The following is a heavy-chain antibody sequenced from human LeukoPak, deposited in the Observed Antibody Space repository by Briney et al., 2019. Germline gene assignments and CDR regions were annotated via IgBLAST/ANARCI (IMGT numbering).Heavy chain of an antibody. J-gene: IGHJ4*02. D-gene: IGHD6-6*01. CDR1: GFTVSSNY. CDR3: ARAKLGYYFDY. V-gene: IGHV3-53*01. CDR2: IYSGDST. Sequence: GGSLRLSCAASGFTVSSNYMIWVRQAPGKGLEWVSVIYSGDSTYYADSVKGRFTISRGNSKNTLYLQMNSLRADDTAVYYCARAKLGYYFDYWGQGTLVTVSS.